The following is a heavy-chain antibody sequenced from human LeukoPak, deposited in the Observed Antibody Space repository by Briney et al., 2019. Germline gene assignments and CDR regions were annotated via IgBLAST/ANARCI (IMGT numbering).Heavy chain of an antibody. Sequence: ASVKVSCKASGYTLTSYGISWVRQAPGQGLEWMGWISAYNGNTNYAQKLQGRVTMTTDTSTSTAYMELRSLRSDDTAVYYCARVKDTAMVTRHWFDPWGQGTLVTVSS. V-gene: IGHV1-18*01. CDR3: ARVKDTAMVTRHWFDP. J-gene: IGHJ5*02. CDR2: ISAYNGNT. CDR1: GYTLTSYG. D-gene: IGHD5-18*01.